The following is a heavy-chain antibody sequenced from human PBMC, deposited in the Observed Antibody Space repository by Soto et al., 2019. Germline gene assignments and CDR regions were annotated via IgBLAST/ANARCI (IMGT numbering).Heavy chain of an antibody. Sequence: QVQLVQSGAEVKKPGASVKVSCKASGYTFTSYYMHWVRQAPGQGLEWMGIINPSGGSASYAQKLQGRVTMTRDTSTSTVYMELSSLRSEDTAVYYCASRLGYGSGGSCYPPPFDYWGEGTLVTVSS. J-gene: IGHJ4*02. CDR3: ASRLGYGSGGSCYPPPFDY. D-gene: IGHD2-15*01. CDR2: INPSGGSA. V-gene: IGHV1-46*03. CDR1: GYTFTSYY.